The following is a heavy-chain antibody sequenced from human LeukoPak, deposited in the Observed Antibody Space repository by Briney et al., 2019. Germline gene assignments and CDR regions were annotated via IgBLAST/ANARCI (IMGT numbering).Heavy chain of an antibody. CDR3: ARAYYQGDAFDI. CDR2: IYYSGST. D-gene: IGHD1-26*01. J-gene: IGHJ3*02. CDR1: AGSTSSYY. Sequence: SETLSLTCTVSAGSTSSYYWSWIRQPPGKGLEWIGYIYYSGSTNYNPSLKSLVTISVDTSKNQFSLKLSSVTAADTAVYYCARAYYQGDAFDIWGQGTMVTVSS. V-gene: IGHV4-59*01.